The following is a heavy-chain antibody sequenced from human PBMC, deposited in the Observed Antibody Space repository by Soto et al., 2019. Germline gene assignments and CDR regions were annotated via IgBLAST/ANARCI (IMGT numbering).Heavy chain of an antibody. V-gene: IGHV1-2*02. CDR1: VYTFTVYY. D-gene: IGHD5-12*01. CDR2: INPNSGGT. Sequence: ASVKVSGTASVYTFTVYYMHWVRQAPGQGLEWMGWINPNSGGTNYAQKFQGRVTMTRDTSISTAYMELSRLRSDDTAVYYCARVDIVATRAFDIWGQGTMVTVS. J-gene: IGHJ3*02. CDR3: ARVDIVATRAFDI.